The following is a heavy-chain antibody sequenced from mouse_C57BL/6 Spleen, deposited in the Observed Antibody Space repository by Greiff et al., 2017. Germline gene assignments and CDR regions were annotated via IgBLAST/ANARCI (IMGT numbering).Heavy chain of an antibody. CDR2: IHPNSGST. CDR1: GYTFTSYW. J-gene: IGHJ3*01. D-gene: IGHD2-4*01. CDR3: ARIYDYDWFAY. V-gene: IGHV1-64*01. Sequence: QVQLQQSGAELVKPGASVKLSCKASGYTFTSYWMHWVKQRPGQGLEWIGMIHPNSGSTNYNEKFKSKATLTVDKSSSTAYMQLSSLTSEDSAVYYCARIYDYDWFAYWGQGTLVTVSA.